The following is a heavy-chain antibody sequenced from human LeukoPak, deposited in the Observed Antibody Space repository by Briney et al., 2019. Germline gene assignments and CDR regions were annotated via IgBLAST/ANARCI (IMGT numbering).Heavy chain of an antibody. J-gene: IGHJ3*02. D-gene: IGHD3-22*01. CDR1: GFTFSSYG. CDR2: ISHDGSDK. CDR3: AKGALYDSSGYYFFDI. V-gene: IGHV3-30*18. Sequence: GGSLRLSCAASGFTFSSYGMHWVRQAPGKGLEWVAVISHDGSDKYYADSVKGRFTISRDNSKNTLYLQMNSLRAEDTAVYYCAKGALYDSSGYYFFDIWGQGTMVTVSS.